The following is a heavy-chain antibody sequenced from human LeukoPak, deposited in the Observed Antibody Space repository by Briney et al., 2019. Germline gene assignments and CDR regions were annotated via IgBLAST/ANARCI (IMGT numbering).Heavy chain of an antibody. CDR1: GFTFSSYS. CDR3: ARDPIPIVFDY. D-gene: IGHD3-9*01. J-gene: IGHJ4*02. Sequence: GGSLRLSCAASGFTFSSYSMNWVRQAPGKGLEWVSSISSSSSYIYYADSVKGRFTISRDNAKNSLYLQMNSLRGEDTAVYYCARDPIPIVFDYWGQGTLVTVSS. V-gene: IGHV3-21*01. CDR2: ISSSSSYI.